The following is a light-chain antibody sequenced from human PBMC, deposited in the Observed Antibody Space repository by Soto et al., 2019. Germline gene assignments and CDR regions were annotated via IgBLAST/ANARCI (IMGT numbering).Light chain of an antibody. CDR3: QQYGNTPWT. Sequence: EIVLTQSPGTLSLSPGERATLSCRASQSVSSRYVAWYQQKPGQAPRLLIYGASSRATGIPDRFSGSGSGTDFTLTISSLEPEDSAVFYCQQYGNTPWTFGQGTKVEIK. J-gene: IGKJ1*01. V-gene: IGKV3-20*01. CDR2: GAS. CDR1: QSVSSRY.